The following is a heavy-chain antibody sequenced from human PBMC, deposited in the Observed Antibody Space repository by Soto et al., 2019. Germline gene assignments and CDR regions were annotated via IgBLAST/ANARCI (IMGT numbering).Heavy chain of an antibody. CDR2: ISTRGNVI. J-gene: IGHJ4*02. CDR1: GFTFSSYI. D-gene: IGHD4-4*01. Sequence: GESLKISCAASGFTFSSYIMNWVRQAPGKGLEWISYISTRGNVIKYADSVKGRFTVSRDNAKSSLYLQMNSLRHEDTATYYCARDMDYSNYVGGAWGQGTLVTVSS. CDR3: ARDMDYSNYVGGA. V-gene: IGHV3-48*02.